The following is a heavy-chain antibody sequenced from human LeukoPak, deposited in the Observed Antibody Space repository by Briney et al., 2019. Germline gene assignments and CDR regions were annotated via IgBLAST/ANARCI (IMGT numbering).Heavy chain of an antibody. CDR3: ARDLVDLVYYYDSSGYFPGYYGMDV. V-gene: IGHV1-46*01. CDR1: GYTFTSYY. CDR2: INPSGGST. J-gene: IGHJ6*02. D-gene: IGHD3-22*01. Sequence: ASVKVSCKASGYTFTSYYMHWVRQAPGQGLEWMGIINPSGGSTSYAQKFQGRVTMTRDTSTSTVYMELRSLRSDDTAVYYCARDLVDLVYYYDSSGYFPGYYGMDVWGQGTTVTVSS.